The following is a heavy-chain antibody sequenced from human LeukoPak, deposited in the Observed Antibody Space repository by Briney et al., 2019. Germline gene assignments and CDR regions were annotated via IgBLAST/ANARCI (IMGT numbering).Heavy chain of an antibody. Sequence: GGSLSLSCAASGFTFSSFGMHWVRQTPGKGLEWVAVISYDGSSKYYADSVKGRFTISRDDSKNTLYLQMNSLRAEDTAVYYCAKEFGDLVLYYFDNWGQGTLVTVSS. CDR3: AKEFGDLVLYYFDN. D-gene: IGHD3-10*01. CDR2: ISYDGSSK. V-gene: IGHV3-30*18. CDR1: GFTFSSFG. J-gene: IGHJ4*02.